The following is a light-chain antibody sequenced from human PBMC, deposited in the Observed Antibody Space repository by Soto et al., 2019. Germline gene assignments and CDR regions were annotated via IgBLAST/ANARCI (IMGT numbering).Light chain of an antibody. J-gene: IGKJ3*01. CDR3: QQYGGSPFT. Sequence: EIVLTQSPGTLSLSPGERATLSCRASQSVSVNSLAWYQQKGGQAPRLLICAASTRATGVPDRFSGSGSGTDFALTISRLETEDFEVYYCQQYGGSPFTFGPGTKVDIK. V-gene: IGKV3-20*01. CDR2: AAS. CDR1: QSVSVNS.